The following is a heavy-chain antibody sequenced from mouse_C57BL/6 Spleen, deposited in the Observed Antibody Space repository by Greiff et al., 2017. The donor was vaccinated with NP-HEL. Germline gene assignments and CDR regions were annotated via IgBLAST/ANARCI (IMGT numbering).Heavy chain of an antibody. Sequence: QVQLQQPGAELVRPGSSVKLSCKASGYTFTSYWMDWVKQRPGQGLEWIGNIYPSDSETHYNQKFKDKATLTVDKSSSTAYMQLSSLTSEDSAVYYCARGRVTTGYYYARDYWGQGTSVTVSS. V-gene: IGHV1-61*01. J-gene: IGHJ4*01. D-gene: IGHD2-2*01. CDR3: ARGRVTTGYYYARDY. CDR1: GYTFTSYW. CDR2: IYPSDSET.